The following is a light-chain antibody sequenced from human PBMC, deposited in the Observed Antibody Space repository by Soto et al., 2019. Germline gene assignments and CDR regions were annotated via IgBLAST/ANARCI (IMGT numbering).Light chain of an antibody. J-gene: IGLJ1*01. CDR1: SSDVGGYNY. V-gene: IGLV2-14*03. CDR3: SSYRSSSKRV. CDR2: DVS. Sequence: QSALTQPASVSGSPGQSITISCTGTSSDVGGYNYVSWYQQQPGKAPKLMIYDVSNRPSGVSNRFSGSKSGNTASLTISGLQAEDEADYYCSSYRSSSKRVFGTGTKLTVL.